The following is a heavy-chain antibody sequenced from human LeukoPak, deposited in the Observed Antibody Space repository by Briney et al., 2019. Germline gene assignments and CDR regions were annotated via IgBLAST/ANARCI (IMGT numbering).Heavy chain of an antibody. D-gene: IGHD3-16*01. J-gene: IGHJ3*02. V-gene: IGHV4-61*01. CDR3: ARDGGAFDI. CDR1: GGSIRSSYYY. CDR2: IYYSGST. Sequence: SETLSLTCTVSGGSIRSSYYYWGWIRQPPGKGLEWIGYIYYSGSTNYNPSLKSRVTISVDTSKNQFSLKLSSVTAADTAVYYCARDGGAFDIWGQGTMVTVSS.